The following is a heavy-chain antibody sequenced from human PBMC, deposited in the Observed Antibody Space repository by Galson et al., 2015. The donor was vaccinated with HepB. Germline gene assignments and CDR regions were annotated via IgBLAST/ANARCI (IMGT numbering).Heavy chain of an antibody. D-gene: IGHD3-3*01. CDR1: GYTFTSYA. J-gene: IGHJ6*03. CDR3: ASPTPYYDFWSGYYTRYYYYMDV. Sequence: SVKVSCKASGYTFTSYAMNWVRQAPGQGLEWMGWINTNTGNPTYAQGFTGRFVFSLDTSVSTAYLQISSLKAEDTAVYYCASPTPYYDFWSGYYTRYYYYMDVWGKGTTVTVSS. CDR2: INTNTGNP. V-gene: IGHV7-4-1*02.